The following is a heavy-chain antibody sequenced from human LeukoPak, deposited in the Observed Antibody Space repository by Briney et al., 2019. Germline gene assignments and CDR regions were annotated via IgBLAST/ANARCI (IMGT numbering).Heavy chain of an antibody. V-gene: IGHV4-30-4*01. CDR2: INHSGST. Sequence: SETLSLTCTVSGGSISSGDYYWSWIRQPPGKGLEWIGEINHSGSTNYNPSLKSRVTISVDTSKNQFSLKLSSVTAADTAVYYCARGPFMVRGVIMNRDYYYYGMDVWGQGTTVTVSS. CDR3: ARGPFMVRGVIMNRDYYYYGMDV. D-gene: IGHD3-10*01. J-gene: IGHJ6*02. CDR1: GGSISSGDYY.